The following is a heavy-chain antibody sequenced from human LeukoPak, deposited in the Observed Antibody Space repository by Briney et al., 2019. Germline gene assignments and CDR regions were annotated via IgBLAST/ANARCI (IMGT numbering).Heavy chain of an antibody. V-gene: IGHV3-30*02. J-gene: IGHJ4*02. CDR3: ARDRHVYYDILTGYASYFEY. CDR1: GFTFSTYG. CDR2: IRYDGNNK. Sequence: TGGSLRLSCAASGFTFSTYGMHWVRQAPGKGLEWVAFIRYDGNNKFYADSVKGRFTISRDNSKNTLYLQINSLRPEDTAVYYCARDRHVYYDILTGYASYFEYWGQGALVTVSS. D-gene: IGHD3-9*01.